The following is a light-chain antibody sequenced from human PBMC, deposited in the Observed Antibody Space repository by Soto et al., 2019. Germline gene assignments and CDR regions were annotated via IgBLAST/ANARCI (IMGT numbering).Light chain of an antibody. V-gene: IGKV3-20*01. J-gene: IGKJ2*01. CDR3: QQYGSSQYT. CDR2: GAS. CDR1: QSVSSSY. Sequence: EIALTQSPGTLSLSPGERATLSCRASQSVSSSYLAWYQQKPGQAPRLVIYGASSRATGIPDSFSGSGSGTAFPLTISSLAAEDFAVYYCQQYGSSQYTFGQGTKLEIK.